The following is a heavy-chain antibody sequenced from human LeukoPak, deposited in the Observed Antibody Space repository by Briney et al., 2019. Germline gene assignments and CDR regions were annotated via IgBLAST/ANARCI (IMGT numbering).Heavy chain of an antibody. CDR3: ARDGHPVVVAADYYYYGMDV. J-gene: IGHJ6*02. V-gene: IGHV3-21*01. Sequence: GGSLRLSCAASGFTFSSYSMNWVRQAPKEGLEWVSSISSSSSYIYYADSVKGRSTISRDNAKNSLYLQMNSLRAEDTAVYYCARDGHPVVVAADYYYYGMDVWGQGTTVTVSS. D-gene: IGHD2-15*01. CDR1: GFTFSSYS. CDR2: ISSSSSYI.